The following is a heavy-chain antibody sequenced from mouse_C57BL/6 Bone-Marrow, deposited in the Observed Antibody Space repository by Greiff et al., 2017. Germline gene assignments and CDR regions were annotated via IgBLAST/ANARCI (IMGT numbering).Heavy chain of an antibody. CDR3: VRDGYYCDY. D-gene: IGHD2-3*01. J-gene: IGHJ2*01. CDR2: IRSKSNNYAT. V-gene: IGHV10-1*01. Sequence: EVHLVESGGGLVQPKGSLKLSCAASGFSFNTYAMNWVRQAPGKGLEWVARIRSKSNNYATYYADSVKDRFTISRDDSESMLYLQMNNLKTEDTAMYYCVRDGYYCDYGGQGTTLTVSS. CDR1: GFSFNTYA.